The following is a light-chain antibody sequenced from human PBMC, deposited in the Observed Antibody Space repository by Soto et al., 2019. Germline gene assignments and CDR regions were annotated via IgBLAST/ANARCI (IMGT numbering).Light chain of an antibody. CDR2: AAS. J-gene: IGKJ4*01. CDR1: QSIGTY. V-gene: IGKV1-8*01. Sequence: AIRMTQSPSSFSASTGDRVTITCRASQSIGTYLAWYQQIPGRAPKLLIFAASTLQRGVPSRFIGSGSGTDFTLTISCLQSEDFATYYCQQYYIYPPTFGGGTKVEIK. CDR3: QQYYIYPPT.